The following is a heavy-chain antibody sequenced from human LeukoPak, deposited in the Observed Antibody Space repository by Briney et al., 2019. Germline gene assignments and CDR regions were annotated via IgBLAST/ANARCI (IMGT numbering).Heavy chain of an antibody. Sequence: GGSLRLSCAASGFTFSSYGMHWVRQAPGEGLEWVAFIRDDGSNRYYADSVKGRFTISRDNSKNTLYLQMNSLRAEDTALYYCAEIDVYCSGGSCYVDYWGQGTLVTVSS. J-gene: IGHJ4*02. CDR2: IRDDGSNR. D-gene: IGHD2-15*01. CDR1: GFTFSSYG. V-gene: IGHV3-30*02. CDR3: AEIDVYCSGGSCYVDY.